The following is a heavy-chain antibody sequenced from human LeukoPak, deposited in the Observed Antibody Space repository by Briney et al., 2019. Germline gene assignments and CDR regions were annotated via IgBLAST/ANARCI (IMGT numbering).Heavy chain of an antibody. V-gene: IGHV3-53*01. J-gene: IGHJ4*02. CDR3: ASWPGGWYGEDS. Sequence: GSLILSCAASGVTVSNNFMSWVRQAPGKGLEWVSVIYGGGSTYYADSVKGRFTISRDTSKNTLYLQMNSLRAEDTAVYYCASWPGGWYGEDSWGQGTLVTVSS. CDR1: GVTVSNNF. D-gene: IGHD6-19*01. CDR2: IYGGGST.